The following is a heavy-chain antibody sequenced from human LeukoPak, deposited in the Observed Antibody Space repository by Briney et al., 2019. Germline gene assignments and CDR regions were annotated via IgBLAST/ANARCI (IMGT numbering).Heavy chain of an antibody. CDR2: ICAYNGNT. D-gene: IGHD3-9*01. J-gene: IGHJ6*03. CDR3: ARGALHDWYMDV. Sequence: ASVKVSCKASGYTFTSYGISWVRQAPGQGLEGMGGICAYNGNTNYAQKLQGRVTMTTDPSTSTASMELRSLRSDDTAVYYCARGALHDWYMDVWGKGTTVTVSS. V-gene: IGHV1-18*01. CDR1: GYTFTSYG.